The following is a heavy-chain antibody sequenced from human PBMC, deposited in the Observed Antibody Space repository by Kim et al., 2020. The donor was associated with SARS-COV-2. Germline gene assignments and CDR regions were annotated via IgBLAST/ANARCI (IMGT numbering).Heavy chain of an antibody. CDR3: AKDEGSITVASTGGFDY. Sequence: VKGRFTSSRDNSKNTLDLQMNSLRAEDTAVYYCAKDEGSITVASTGGFDYWGQGTLVTVSS. J-gene: IGHJ4*02. D-gene: IGHD6-19*01. V-gene: IGHV3-23*01.